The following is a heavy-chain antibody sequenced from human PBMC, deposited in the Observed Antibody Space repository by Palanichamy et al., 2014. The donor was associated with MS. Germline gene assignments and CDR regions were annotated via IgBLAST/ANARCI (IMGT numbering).Heavy chain of an antibody. Sequence: QITLEESGPALVKPTQTLTLTCTFSGFSLSASEGGVGWVRQPPGKAPEWLALIFGDYDYRYSPSLQSRLAITRDSSKNQVVLTMTNTEPLDTATYYCARSPPRDSPTGWFDPWGQGTLVTVSS. CDR2: IFGDYDY. D-gene: IGHD4-11*01. CDR1: GFSLSASEGG. J-gene: IGHJ5*02. V-gene: IGHV2-5*02. CDR3: ARSPPRDSPTGWFDP.